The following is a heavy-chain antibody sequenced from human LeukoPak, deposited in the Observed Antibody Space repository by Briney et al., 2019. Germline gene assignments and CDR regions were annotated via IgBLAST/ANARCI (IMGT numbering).Heavy chain of an antibody. CDR1: GFTFSSYS. J-gene: IGHJ6*03. V-gene: IGHV3-21*01. CDR3: ARDDGFLEWLHMDV. D-gene: IGHD3-3*01. Sequence: PGGSLRLSCAASGFTFSSYSMNWVRQAPGKGLEWVSSISSSSSYIYYADSVKGRFTISRDNAKNSLYLQMNSPRAEDTAVYYCARDDGFLEWLHMDVWGKGTTVTVSS. CDR2: ISSSSSYI.